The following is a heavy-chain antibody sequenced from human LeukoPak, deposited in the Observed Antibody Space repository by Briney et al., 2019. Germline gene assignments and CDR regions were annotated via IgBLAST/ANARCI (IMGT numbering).Heavy chain of an antibody. CDR1: GGSISSYY. CDR3: ARGGWVRGVITRNGLDY. J-gene: IGHJ4*02. D-gene: IGHD3-10*01. V-gene: IGHV4-4*07. Sequence: SETVSLTCTVSGGSISSYYWSWIRQPAGKGLEWIGRIYTSGSTNYNPSLKSRVTMSVDTSKNQFSLKLSSVTAADTAVYYCARGGWVRGVITRNGLDYWGQGTLVTVSS. CDR2: IYTSGST.